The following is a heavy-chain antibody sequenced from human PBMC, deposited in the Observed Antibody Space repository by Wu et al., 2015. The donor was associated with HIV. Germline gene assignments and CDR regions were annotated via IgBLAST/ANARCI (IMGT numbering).Heavy chain of an antibody. CDR3: ARVGVPGYYYYMDV. CDR2: INPSGGST. V-gene: IGHV1-46*03. Sequence: QVQLVQSGAEVKKPGASVKVSCKASGYTFTSYYMHWVRQAPGQGLEWMGIINPSGGSTSYAQKFQGRVTMTRDTSTSTVYMELSSLRSEDTAVYYCARVGVPGYYYYMDVWGKGTTGHRLL. J-gene: IGHJ6*03. D-gene: IGHD3-10*01. CDR1: GYTFTSYY.